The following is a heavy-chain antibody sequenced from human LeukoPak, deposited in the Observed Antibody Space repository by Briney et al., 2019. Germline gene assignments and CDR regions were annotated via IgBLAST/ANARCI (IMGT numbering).Heavy chain of an antibody. V-gene: IGHV3-21*04. CDR3: ARDLWVFH. CDR2: ISSGSRYI. J-gene: IGHJ4*02. CDR1: GFTFSTYS. D-gene: IGHD2-21*01. Sequence: GGSLRLSCAASGFTFSTYSMNWVRQAPGKGLEWVSSISSGSRYIYYADSVKGRFTISRDNSKNTLYLQMNSLRAEDTAVYYCARDLWVFHWGQGTLVTVSS.